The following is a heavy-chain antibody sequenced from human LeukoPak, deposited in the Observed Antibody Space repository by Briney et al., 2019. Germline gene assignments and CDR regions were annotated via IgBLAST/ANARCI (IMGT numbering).Heavy chain of an antibody. CDR2: IYTSGST. J-gene: IGHJ4*02. CDR3: ARHRGYDSSAPYYFDY. D-gene: IGHD3-22*01. CDR1: GGPISSGSYY. Sequence: PSETLSLTCTVSGGPISSGSYYWSWIRQPAGKGLEWIGRIYTSGSTNYNPSLKSRVTISVDTSKNQFSLKLSSVTAADTAVYYCARHRGYDSSAPYYFDYWGQGTLVTVSS. V-gene: IGHV4-61*02.